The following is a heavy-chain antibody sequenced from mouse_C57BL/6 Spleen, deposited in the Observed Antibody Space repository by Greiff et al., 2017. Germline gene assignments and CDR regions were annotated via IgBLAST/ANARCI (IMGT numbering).Heavy chain of an antibody. D-gene: IGHD2-1*01. CDR3: TRKKGGNYVYYYAMDY. V-gene: IGHV1-15*01. Sequence: QVHLQQSGAELVRPGASVTLSCKASGYTFTDYEMHWVKQTPVHGLEWIGAIDPETGGTAYNQKFKGKAILTADKSSSTAYMELRSLTSEDSAVYYCTRKKGGNYVYYYAMDYWGQGTSVTVSS. CDR2: IDPETGGT. CDR1: GYTFTDYE. J-gene: IGHJ4*01.